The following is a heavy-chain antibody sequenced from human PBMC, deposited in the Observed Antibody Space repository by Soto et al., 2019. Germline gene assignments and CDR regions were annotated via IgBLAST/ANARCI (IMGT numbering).Heavy chain of an antibody. J-gene: IGHJ4*02. CDR3: AREVGGGGCNLGY. CDR2: IYHSGST. Sequence: QLQLQESGSGLVKPSQTLSLTCAVSGGSISSGGYSWSWIRQPPGKGLEWIGYIYHSGSTYYNPSLKIWVTIAVDGSKNQFHLKLSAVTAADPAVYYCAREVGGGGCNLGYWGQGTLVTVSS. CDR1: GGSISSGGYS. D-gene: IGHD3-16*01. V-gene: IGHV4-30-2*01.